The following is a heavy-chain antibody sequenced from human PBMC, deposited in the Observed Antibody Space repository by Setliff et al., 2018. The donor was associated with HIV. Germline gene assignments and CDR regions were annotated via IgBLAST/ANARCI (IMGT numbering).Heavy chain of an antibody. J-gene: IGHJ4*02. D-gene: IGHD4-17*01. CDR2: ISRDGNTI. V-gene: IGHV3-11*01. CDR3: ARDKDEDYGSTSFDY. Sequence: LSLTCTVSGGSISDSRYYWGWIRQPPGKGLEWVSYISRDGNTIYYADSVKGRFTISRDNAKNSLYLQLNSLRPEDTAVYYCARDKDEDYGSTSFDYWGQGILVTVSS. CDR1: GGSISDSRYY.